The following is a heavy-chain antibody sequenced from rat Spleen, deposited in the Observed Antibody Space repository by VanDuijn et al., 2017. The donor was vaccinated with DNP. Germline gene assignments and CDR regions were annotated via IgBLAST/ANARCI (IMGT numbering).Heavy chain of an antibody. CDR2: ITNSGGST. Sequence: EVQLVESGGGLVQPGRSLKLSCAASGFTFSNYGMAWVRQAPTKGLAWVASITNSGGSTYYRDSVKGRFTISRDNAKSTLYLQMNSLRSDDMATYYCARHIWTGYYFDYWGQGVMVTVSS. V-gene: IGHV5S23*01. D-gene: IGHD5-1*01. CDR3: ARHIWTGYYFDY. CDR1: GFTFSNYG. J-gene: IGHJ2*01.